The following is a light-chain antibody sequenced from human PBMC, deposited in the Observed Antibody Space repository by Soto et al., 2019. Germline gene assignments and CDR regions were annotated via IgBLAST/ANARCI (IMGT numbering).Light chain of an antibody. CDR2: GGS. CDR1: QSVSKNF. CDR3: HQYGSSPPT. V-gene: IGKV3-20*01. Sequence: EIVLTQSPGTLSLSPGERATLSCRASQSVSKNFLAWYQQKPGQAPRLRSSGGSNRATGIPDRFSGSGSGTDFSLTLDRLEPDDLAVYFCHQYGSSPPTFGGGTNVALK. J-gene: IGKJ4*02.